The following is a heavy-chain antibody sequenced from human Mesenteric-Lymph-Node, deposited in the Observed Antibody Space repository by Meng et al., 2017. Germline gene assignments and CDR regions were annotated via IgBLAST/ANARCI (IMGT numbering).Heavy chain of an antibody. CDR1: GYTFTNYW. Sequence: GGSLRLSCEGSGYTFTNYWIDWVRRTPGKGLEWMGLIYPSDSATKYSPSFHGQVTISVDKSINTAYLQWRSLKATDTATYYCARGLAVAADTWGQGTLVTVSS. CDR3: ARGLAVAADT. J-gene: IGHJ4*02. V-gene: IGHV5-51*01. D-gene: IGHD6-19*01. CDR2: IYPSDSAT.